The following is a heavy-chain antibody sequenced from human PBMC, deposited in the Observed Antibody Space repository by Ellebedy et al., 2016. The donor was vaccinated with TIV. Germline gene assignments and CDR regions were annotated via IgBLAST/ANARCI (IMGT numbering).Heavy chain of an antibody. Sequence: GESLKISCAASGFTFSNYWMHWVRQAPGKGLVWVSDLNGDGSRISYADSVKGRFTISRDNAKNTLFLQMNSLRAEDTAVYYCAKQDSENDYLWGSWGYWGQGTLVTVSS. CDR1: GFTFSNYW. J-gene: IGHJ4*02. V-gene: IGHV3-74*01. CDR3: AKQDSENDYLWGSWGY. D-gene: IGHD3-16*01. CDR2: LNGDGSRI.